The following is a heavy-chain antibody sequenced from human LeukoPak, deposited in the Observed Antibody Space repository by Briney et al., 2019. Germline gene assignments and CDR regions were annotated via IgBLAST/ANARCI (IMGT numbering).Heavy chain of an antibody. Sequence: TSETLSLTCTVSGASISSSTYYWGWIRQPPGKGLEWIGSIYYSGSTYYNPSLKSRVTIAPDTSKNQFSLKLSSVTAADTAVYYCARSLRSFDIWGQGTMVTVSS. CDR1: GASISSSTYY. CDR2: IYYSGST. J-gene: IGHJ3*02. CDR3: ARSLRSFDI. V-gene: IGHV4-39*07.